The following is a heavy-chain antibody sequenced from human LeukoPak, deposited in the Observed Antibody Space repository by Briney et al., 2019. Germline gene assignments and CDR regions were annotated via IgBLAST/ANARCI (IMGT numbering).Heavy chain of an antibody. J-gene: IGHJ4*02. CDR2: IYATGST. CDR3: ARAPSYSYYFDH. CDR1: GGSISSYY. V-gene: IGHV4-4*07. Sequence: SETLSLTCTVSGGSISSYYWSWIRQPAGKRLEWIGRIYATGSTNYNPSLKSRVSMSLDTSKNQFSLRLSSVTAADTAVYYCARAPSYSYYFDHWGQGTLVTVSS. D-gene: IGHD3-10*01.